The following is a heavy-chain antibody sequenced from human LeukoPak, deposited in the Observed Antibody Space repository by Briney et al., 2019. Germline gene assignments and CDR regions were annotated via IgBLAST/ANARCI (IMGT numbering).Heavy chain of an antibody. CDR2: INHSGST. CDR3: ARDAAGLNDFWCGYPRGVFDY. J-gene: IGHJ4*02. V-gene: IGHV4-34*01. CDR1: GGSFSGYY. Sequence: SETLSLTCAVYGGSFSGYYWSWIRQPPGKGLEWIGEINHSGSTNYNPSLKSRVTISVDTSKNQFSLKLSSVTAADTAVYYCARDAAGLNDFWCGYPRGVFDYWRQGTLVTVSS. D-gene: IGHD3-3*01.